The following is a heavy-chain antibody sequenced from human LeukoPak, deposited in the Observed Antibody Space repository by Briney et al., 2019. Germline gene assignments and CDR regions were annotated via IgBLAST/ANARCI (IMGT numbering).Heavy chain of an antibody. CDR2: ISGYNGNT. Sequence: ASVKVSCKASTYTFTRYGISWVRQAPGQGLEWMGWISGYNGNTNYAQKFLGRVSMTADTATSTAYMELRSLTSDDTAMYYCARTLLYGSGSYSNYYYMDVWGKGTTVTVSS. J-gene: IGHJ6*03. D-gene: IGHD3-10*01. CDR1: TYTFTRYG. V-gene: IGHV1-18*01. CDR3: ARTLLYGSGSYSNYYYMDV.